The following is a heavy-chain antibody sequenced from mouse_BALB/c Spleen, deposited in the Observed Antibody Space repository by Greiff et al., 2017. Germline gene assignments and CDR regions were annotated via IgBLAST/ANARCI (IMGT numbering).Heavy chain of an antibody. D-gene: IGHD1-1*02. CDR2: ISDGGSYT. V-gene: IGHV5-4*02. CDR3: ARGWDYAMDY. CDR1: GFTFSDYY. Sequence: EVKLVESGGGLVKPGGSLKLSCAASGFTFSDYYMYWVRQTPEKRLEWVATISDGGSYTYYPDSVKGRFTISRDNAKNNLYLQMSSLKSEDTAMYYCARGWDYAMDYWGQGTSVTVSS. J-gene: IGHJ4*01.